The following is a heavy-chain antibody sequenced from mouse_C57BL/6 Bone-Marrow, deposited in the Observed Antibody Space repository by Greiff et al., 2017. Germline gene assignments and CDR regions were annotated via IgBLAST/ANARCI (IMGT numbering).Heavy chain of an antibody. V-gene: IGHV5-9-1*02. CDR1: GFTFSSYA. J-gene: IGHJ1*03. D-gene: IGHD2-12*01. Sequence: VQLKESGEGLVKPGGSLKLSCAASGFTFSSYAMSWVRQTPEKRLEWVAYISSGGDYIYYADTVKGRFTISIDNARNTLYLQMSRLESEDTVMYYCTRETTGRYFGVWGTGATVTVTS. CDR2: ISSGGDYI. CDR3: TRETTGRYFGV.